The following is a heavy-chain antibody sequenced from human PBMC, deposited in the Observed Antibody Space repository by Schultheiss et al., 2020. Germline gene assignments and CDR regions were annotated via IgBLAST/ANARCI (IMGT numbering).Heavy chain of an antibody. CDR1: GGSFSGYY. V-gene: IGHV4-34*01. CDR3: ARDHPRGDAFDI. Sequence: SETLSLTCAVYGGSFSGYYWSWIRQPPGKGLEWIGEIYHSGSTNYNPSLKSRVTISVDKSKNQFSLKLSSVTAADTAVYYCARDHPRGDAFDIWGQGTMVTVSS. J-gene: IGHJ3*02. D-gene: IGHD3-10*01. CDR2: IYHSGST.